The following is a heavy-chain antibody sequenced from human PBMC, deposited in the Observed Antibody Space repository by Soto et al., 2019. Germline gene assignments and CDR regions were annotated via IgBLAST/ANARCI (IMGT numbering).Heavy chain of an antibody. D-gene: IGHD6-19*01. Sequence: ASVKVSCKASGYTFTSYGISWVRQAPGQGLEWMGWISAYNGNTNYAQKLQGRVTMTTDTSTSTAYMELRSLRSDDTAVYYCARGWTTYSIAVAGSRSGWFDPWGQGTLVTVSS. CDR1: GYTFTSYG. CDR2: ISAYNGNT. J-gene: IGHJ5*02. V-gene: IGHV1-18*01. CDR3: ARGWTTYSIAVAGSRSGWFDP.